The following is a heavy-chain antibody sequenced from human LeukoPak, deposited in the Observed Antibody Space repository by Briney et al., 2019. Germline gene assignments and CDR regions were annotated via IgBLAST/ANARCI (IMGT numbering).Heavy chain of an antibody. Sequence: SQTLSLTRTVSGGSISSSNYYWGWIRQPPGKGLEWIGSVYYSGNTYYNPSLKSRVTISVDTSKNHFSLNLNSVTAADTAMYYCARHAHYDFVTGLFDPWAQGTLVTVSS. V-gene: IGHV4-39*01. J-gene: IGHJ5*02. CDR2: VYYSGNT. CDR3: ARHAHYDFVTGLFDP. CDR1: GGSISSSNYY. D-gene: IGHD3-3*01.